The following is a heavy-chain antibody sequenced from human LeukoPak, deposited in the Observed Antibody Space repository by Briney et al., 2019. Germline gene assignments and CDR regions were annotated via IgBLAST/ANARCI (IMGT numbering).Heavy chain of an antibody. CDR1: GFTFSSYW. Sequence: QPGGSLRLSCAASGFTFSSYWMSWIRQAPGKGLEWVANIKQDGSEKYYVDSVKGRVTISRDNAKNSLYLQMNSLRAEDTAVYYCAREGWYYDSSGYYQRGGSFDYWGQGTLVTVSS. CDR2: IKQDGSEK. V-gene: IGHV3-7*01. D-gene: IGHD3-22*01. J-gene: IGHJ4*02. CDR3: AREGWYYDSSGYYQRGGSFDY.